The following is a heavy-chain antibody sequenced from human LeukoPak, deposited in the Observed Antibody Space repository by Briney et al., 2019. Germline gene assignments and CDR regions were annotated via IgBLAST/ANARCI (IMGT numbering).Heavy chain of an antibody. Sequence: GGSLRLSCAASGFAFSNYAMRWVRQAPEKGLEWVSSITGSGDSTYYADSVKGRFTISRDNSRNTLYLHMRGLRAEDAAVYYCAKGVSGPQYYFHYWGQGTLVTVSS. V-gene: IGHV3-23*01. J-gene: IGHJ4*02. CDR2: ITGSGDST. CDR3: AKGVSGPQYYFHY. CDR1: GFAFSNYA. D-gene: IGHD4-11*01.